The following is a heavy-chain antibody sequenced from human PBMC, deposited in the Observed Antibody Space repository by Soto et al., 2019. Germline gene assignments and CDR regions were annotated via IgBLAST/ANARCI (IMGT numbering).Heavy chain of an antibody. D-gene: IGHD6-13*01. CDR3: ARDRGEYTSSWFWYFSH. J-gene: IGHJ2*01. Sequence: SETLSVTCSGSGASISSFSWDWVRQPAGKGPEWVGRLNIAGTINYNPSLKSRITMSMDTSKNQISLHLRSVTAADTAIYYCARDRGEYTSSWFWYFSHWGHGTLVTVSS. CDR1: GASISSFS. V-gene: IGHV4-4*07. CDR2: LNIAGTI.